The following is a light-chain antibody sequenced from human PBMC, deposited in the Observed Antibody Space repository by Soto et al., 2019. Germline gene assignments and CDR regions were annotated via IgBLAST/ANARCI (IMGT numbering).Light chain of an antibody. J-gene: IGKJ2*01. V-gene: IGKV1-5*03. CDR3: QQYNSYSLYT. CDR1: QSISSW. Sequence: DIQMTQSPSTLSASVGDRVTITCRASQSISSWLAWYQQKPWKAPKLLIYKASSLESGVPSRFSGSGSGTEFTLTISSLQPDDFATYYCQQYNSYSLYTFGQGPKLEIK. CDR2: KAS.